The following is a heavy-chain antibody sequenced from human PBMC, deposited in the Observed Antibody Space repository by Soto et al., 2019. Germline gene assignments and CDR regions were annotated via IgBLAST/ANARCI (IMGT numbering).Heavy chain of an antibody. V-gene: IGHV1-18*01. CDR2: ISAYNGNT. J-gene: IGHJ4*02. CDR1: GYTFASYA. CDR3: ARDPPPPDY. Sequence: QVQLVQSGAEVKKPGASVKVSCKASGYTFASYAISWMRQAPGQGLEWMGWISAYNGNTNYAQKLQGRVTLTTDPSTSTAHMELRSLRSDDTAVYYCARDPPPPDYLGQGTLVTVAS.